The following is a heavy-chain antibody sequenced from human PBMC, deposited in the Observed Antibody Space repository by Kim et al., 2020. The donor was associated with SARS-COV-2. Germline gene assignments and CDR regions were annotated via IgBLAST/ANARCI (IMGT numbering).Heavy chain of an antibody. J-gene: IGHJ6*02. D-gene: IGHD3-10*01. CDR1: GGSISSSNW. V-gene: IGHV4-4*02. CDR2: IYHSGST. Sequence: SETLSLTCAVSGGSISSSNWWSWVRQPPGKGLEWIGEIYHSGSTNYNPSLKSRVTISVDKSKNQFSLKLSSVTAADTAVYYCARTLMVRGVINYYYYGMDVWGQGTTVTVSS. CDR3: ARTLMVRGVINYYYYGMDV.